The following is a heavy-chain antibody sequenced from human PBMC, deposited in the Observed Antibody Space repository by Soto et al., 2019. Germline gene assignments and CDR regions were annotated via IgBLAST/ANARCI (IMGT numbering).Heavy chain of an antibody. J-gene: IGHJ4*02. CDR2: AYYTEPT. CDR1: GVSISGCGYY. V-gene: IGHV4-31*03. CDR3: ARDRSGSQIDH. Sequence: PSETLSLTCTVSGVSISGCGYYWTWIRQHPEKGLEWIGFAYYTEPTFYNPSLQSRVSISVDTSKNHFSLELNSMTVAETAIYVCARDRSGSQIDHRGEGTLVTVS. D-gene: IGHD3-22*01.